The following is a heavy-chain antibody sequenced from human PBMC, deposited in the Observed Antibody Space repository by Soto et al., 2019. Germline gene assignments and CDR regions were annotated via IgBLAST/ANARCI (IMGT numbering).Heavy chain of an antibody. CDR3: ARENSDPIAFDI. J-gene: IGHJ3*02. D-gene: IGHD6-13*01. Sequence: PGKGLEWIGEIYHSGSTNYNPSLKSRVTISVDKSKNQFSLKLSSVTAADTVVYYCARENSDPIAFDIWGQGTMVTVTS. CDR2: IYHSGST. V-gene: IGHV4-4*02.